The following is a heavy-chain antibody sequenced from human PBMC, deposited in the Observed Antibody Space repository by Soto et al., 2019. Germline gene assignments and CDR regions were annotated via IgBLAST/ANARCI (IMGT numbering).Heavy chain of an antibody. CDR1: EDSFTTYW. J-gene: IGHJ6*02. V-gene: IGHV5-51*01. D-gene: IGHD5-12*01. CDR2: IYPVDSDT. CDR3: ARFKIVPTSTYYYYGMDV. Sequence: GESLKISCKGSEDSFTTYWIGWVRQVPGKGLEWMGIIYPVDSDTKYSPSFQGQVTISADKSISTAYLQWSSLKASDTAMYYCARFKIVPTSTYYYYGMDVWGQGTTVTVSS.